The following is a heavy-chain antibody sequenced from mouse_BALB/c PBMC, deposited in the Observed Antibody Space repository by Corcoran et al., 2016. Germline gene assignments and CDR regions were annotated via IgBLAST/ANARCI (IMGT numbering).Heavy chain of an antibody. CDR1: GFNIKDYY. CDR2: IDPENGNT. V-gene: IGHV14-1*02. Sequence: EVQLQQSGAELVRPGALVKLSCKASGFNIKDYYMHWVKQRPEQGLEWIGWIDPENGNTIYDPKFQGKASITADTSSNTAYLQLSSLTSEDTAVYYWARGRGRFAYWGQGTLVTVSA. CDR3: ARGRGRFAY. J-gene: IGHJ3*01.